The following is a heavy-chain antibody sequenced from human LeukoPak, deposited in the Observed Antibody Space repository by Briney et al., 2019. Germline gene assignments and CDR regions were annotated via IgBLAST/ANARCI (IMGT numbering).Heavy chain of an antibody. Sequence: GGSLRLSCAASGFTFGSSPMSWVRQAPGEGPEWVTTFSRNGYDTYYADSVKGRFAIFRDNSKNILYLQMNSLSAEDTAVYYCAKGSLGSWYFFDSWGQGTLVTVSS. V-gene: IGHV3-23*01. CDR3: AKGSLGSWYFFDS. D-gene: IGHD6-13*01. CDR1: GFTFGSSP. J-gene: IGHJ4*02. CDR2: FSRNGYDT.